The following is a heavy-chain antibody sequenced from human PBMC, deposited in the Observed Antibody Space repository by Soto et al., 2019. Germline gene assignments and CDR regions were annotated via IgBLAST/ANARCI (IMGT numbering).Heavy chain of an antibody. CDR2: INHSGST. Sequence: SETLSLTCAVYGGSFSGYYWSWIRQPPGKGLEWIGEINHSGSTNYNPSLKSRVTISVDTSKNQFSLKLSSVTAADTAVYYCARIYSNYGIDYWGQGTLVTVSS. J-gene: IGHJ4*02. D-gene: IGHD4-4*01. CDR3: ARIYSNYGIDY. CDR1: GGSFSGYY. V-gene: IGHV4-34*01.